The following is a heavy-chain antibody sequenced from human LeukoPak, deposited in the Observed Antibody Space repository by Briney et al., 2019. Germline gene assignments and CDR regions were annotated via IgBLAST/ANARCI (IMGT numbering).Heavy chain of an antibody. V-gene: IGHV1-2*04. Sequence: ASVKVSCKASGYTFTGYYMHWVRQAPGQGLEWMGWINPNSGGTNYAQKFQGWVTMTRDTSISTAYMELSRLRSEDTAVYYCAADGGYYYDSLGAFDIWGQGTMVTVSS. J-gene: IGHJ3*02. CDR2: INPNSGGT. D-gene: IGHD3-22*01. CDR3: AADGGYYYDSLGAFDI. CDR1: GYTFTGYY.